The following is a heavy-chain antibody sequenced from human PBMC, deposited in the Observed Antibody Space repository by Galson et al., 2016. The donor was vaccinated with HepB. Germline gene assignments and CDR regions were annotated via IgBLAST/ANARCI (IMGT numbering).Heavy chain of an antibody. CDR1: GDSVSSDSAA. D-gene: IGHD6-13*01. J-gene: IGHJ4*02. CDR3: ARESQQLYYFDY. Sequence: CAISGDSVSSDSAAWNWIRQSPSRGLEWLGRTYYRSKWYNDYAVSVKSRITINPDTSKSQFSLQLNSVTPEDAAVYYCARESQQLYYFDYWAQGTLVTVSS. V-gene: IGHV6-1*01. CDR2: TYYRSKWYN.